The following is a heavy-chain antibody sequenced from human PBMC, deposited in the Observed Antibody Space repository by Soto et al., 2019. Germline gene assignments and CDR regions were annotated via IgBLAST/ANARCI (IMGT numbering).Heavy chain of an antibody. V-gene: IGHV4-39*01. CDR2: IYDAGTT. J-gene: IGHJ4*02. Sequence: QLQLQESGPGLVKPSETLSLTCAVSGASVSRIGFHWGWIRQPPGQGLEWIGSIYDAGTTFYNPSLKSRVTISADTSKNHFSLRLSSVTAADTAVYYCARRGSGHTFDYWGQGTLVTVSS. CDR1: GASVSRIGFH. D-gene: IGHD3-10*01. CDR3: ARRGSGHTFDY.